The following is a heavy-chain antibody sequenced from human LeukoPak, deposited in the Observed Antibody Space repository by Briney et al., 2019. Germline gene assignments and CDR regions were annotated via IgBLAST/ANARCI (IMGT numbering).Heavy chain of an antibody. D-gene: IGHD2-2*02. Sequence: ASVKVSCKASGGTFSSYAISWVRQAPGQGLEWMGGIIPIFGTANYAQKFQGRVTITTDESTSTAYMELSSLRSEDTAVYYCARGKVVPAAIHGGDYYYYMDVWGKGATVTVSS. CDR2: IIPIFGTA. V-gene: IGHV1-69*05. J-gene: IGHJ6*03. CDR1: GGTFSSYA. CDR3: ARGKVVPAAIHGGDYYYYMDV.